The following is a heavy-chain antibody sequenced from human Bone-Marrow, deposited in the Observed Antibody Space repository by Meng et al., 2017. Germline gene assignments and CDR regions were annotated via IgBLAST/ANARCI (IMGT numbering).Heavy chain of an antibody. D-gene: IGHD2-21*01. CDR2: INPDIGDT. CDR1: GYTFTAYY. J-gene: IGHJ4*02. CDR3: ARDENISLGKLFGDY. Sequence: ASVKVSCKPSGYTFTAYYIHWVRQAPGQGLEWMGHINPDIGDTLYAQKFQGRVSMTGDTSISTAYVELSGLRSDDTAVYYCARDENISLGKLFGDYWGQGTRVTGSS. V-gene: IGHV1-2*06.